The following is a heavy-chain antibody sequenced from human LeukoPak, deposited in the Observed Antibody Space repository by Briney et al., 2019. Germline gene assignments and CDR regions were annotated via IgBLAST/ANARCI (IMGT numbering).Heavy chain of an antibody. Sequence: PSETVSLTCTVSGGSMSSYYWSWIRQSPGKGLEWIGYIYYNGKTNYSPSLNSRVTISVDTSRNQFSLKLNSVTAADTAVYYCARGGWSVDYWGQGTLVTVSS. CDR2: IYYNGKT. CDR3: ARGGWSVDY. J-gene: IGHJ4*02. CDR1: GGSMSSYY. V-gene: IGHV4-59*08. D-gene: IGHD6-19*01.